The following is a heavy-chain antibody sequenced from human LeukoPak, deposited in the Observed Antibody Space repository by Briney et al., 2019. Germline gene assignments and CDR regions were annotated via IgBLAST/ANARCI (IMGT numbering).Heavy chain of an antibody. CDR3: ASGMWALLQ. CDR1: GLRFSYYW. V-gene: IGHV3-7*01. CDR2: IEHDGGEK. Sequence: PGGSLRLSCVASGLRFSYYWMSWLRQPPGKGLEWVANIEHDGGEKYYVDSVKGRFTISRDNAQNSMYLQMSSLSVDDTAVYYCASGMWALLQWGPGTLVAVSS. J-gene: IGHJ4*02. D-gene: IGHD1-26*01.